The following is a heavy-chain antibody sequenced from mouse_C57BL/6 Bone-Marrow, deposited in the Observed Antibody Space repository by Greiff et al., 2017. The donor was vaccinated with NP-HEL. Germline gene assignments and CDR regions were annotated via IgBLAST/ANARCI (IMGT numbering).Heavy chain of an antibody. J-gene: IGHJ4*01. V-gene: IGHV14-1*01. CDR3: TNYGSSGDYYAMDY. Sequence: EVQLQQSGAELVRPGASVKLSCTASGFNIKDYYMHWVKQRPEQGLEWIGRIDPEDGDTEYAPKFQGKATMTADTSSNTAYLQLSSLTSEDTAVYYCTNYGSSGDYYAMDYWGQGTSVTVSS. CDR1: GFNIKDYY. D-gene: IGHD1-1*01. CDR2: IDPEDGDT.